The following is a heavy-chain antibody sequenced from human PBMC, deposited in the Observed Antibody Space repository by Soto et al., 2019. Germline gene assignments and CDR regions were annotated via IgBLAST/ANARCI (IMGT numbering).Heavy chain of an antibody. Sequence: GGSLRLSCAASGFTFSSHDMSWVRQAPGKGLEWVSAITSSGDGTRYADSVKGRFTISRDNSKNTLYLQMNSLRAEDTAVYYCGMAVAEMAYDYWGQGTLVTVSS. CDR2: ITSSGDGT. J-gene: IGHJ4*02. V-gene: IGHV3-23*01. CDR1: GFTFSSHD. CDR3: GMAVAEMAYDY. D-gene: IGHD6-19*01.